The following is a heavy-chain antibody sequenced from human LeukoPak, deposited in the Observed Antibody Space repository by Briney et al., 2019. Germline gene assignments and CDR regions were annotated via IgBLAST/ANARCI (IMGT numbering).Heavy chain of an antibody. Sequence: ASVKVSCKVSGYTFIDYYMHWVRHAPGQGLEWMGRINPNSGGPDYAQGFQGRVTMTRDTSISTVYMELSRLRSDDTAVYYCVRTSYGNNTTHIDYWGQGPVVTVSS. V-gene: IGHV1-2*06. D-gene: IGHD3-10*01. CDR3: VRTSYGNNTTHIDY. CDR1: GYTFIDYY. CDR2: INPNSGGP. J-gene: IGHJ4*02.